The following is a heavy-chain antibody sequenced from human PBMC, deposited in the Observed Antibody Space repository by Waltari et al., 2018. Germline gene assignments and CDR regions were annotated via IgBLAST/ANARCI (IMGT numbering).Heavy chain of an antibody. CDR1: GGSVRGYY. Sequence: QVHLHQWGAGQLQPSETLSLTCVVNGGSVRGYYWGWVRQAPGKGLEWFGELNHSPNRTSNTAVRTRVDMSVDTSKNQFAWKLNFVAAADTGVYYCVRLEDCSGPGGNCYSGDPFALDVWGQGTTVTVSS. J-gene: IGHJ6*02. CDR3: VRLEDCSGPGGNCYSGDPFALDV. CDR2: LNHSPNR. V-gene: IGHV4-34*01. D-gene: IGHD2-15*01.